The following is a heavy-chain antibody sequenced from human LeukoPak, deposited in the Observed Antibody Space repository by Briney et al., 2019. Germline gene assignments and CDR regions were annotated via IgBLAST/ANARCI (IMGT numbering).Heavy chain of an antibody. Sequence: GGSLRLSCAASGFTFSNYAMTWVRQAPGTGLEWVSGISGSGDNTYYADSVKGRFTISRDNSKNTLCLQMNGLTDEDTAIYYCAKKWGVGTTTLDYFDYWGQGTLVTVSS. CDR3: AKKWGVGTTTLDYFDY. CDR1: GFTFSNYA. D-gene: IGHD1-26*01. CDR2: ISGSGDNT. J-gene: IGHJ4*02. V-gene: IGHV3-23*01.